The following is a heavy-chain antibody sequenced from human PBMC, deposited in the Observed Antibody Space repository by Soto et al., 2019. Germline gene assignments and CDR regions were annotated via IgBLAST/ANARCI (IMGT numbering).Heavy chain of an antibody. CDR2: INHSGST. CDR3: ARLNGYCVSTSCHGYYGMDV. D-gene: IGHD2-2*03. CDR1: CGSFSGYY. J-gene: IGHJ6*02. V-gene: IGHV4-34*01. Sequence: SETLSLTCAVYCGSFSGYYWSWIRQPPGKGLEWIGEINHSGSTNYNPSLKSRVTMSVDTSKNQFSLKLSSVTAADTAVYYFARLNGYCVSTSCHGYYGMDVWGQGTTVTVSS.